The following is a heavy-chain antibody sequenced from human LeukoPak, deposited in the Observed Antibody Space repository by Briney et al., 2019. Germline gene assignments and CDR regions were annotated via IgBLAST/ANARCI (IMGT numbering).Heavy chain of an antibody. CDR2: IWYDGSNK. CDR1: GFTFSSYG. Sequence: PGRSLRLSCAASGFTFSSYGMHWVRQAPGKGLEWVAVIWYDGSNKYYADSVKGRFTISRDNSKNTLYLQMNSLRAEDTAVYYCARAMARDYFDYWGQGTLVTVSS. V-gene: IGHV3-33*01. J-gene: IGHJ4*02. D-gene: IGHD3-10*01. CDR3: ARAMARDYFDY.